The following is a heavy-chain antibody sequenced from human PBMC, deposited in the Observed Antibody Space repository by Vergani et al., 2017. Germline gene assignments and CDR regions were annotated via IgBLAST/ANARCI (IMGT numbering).Heavy chain of an antibody. J-gene: IGHJ4*02. D-gene: IGHD1-26*01. CDR2: IYYSGST. CDR3: ARLRWELLFDY. CDR1: GGSISSSSYY. Sequence: QLQLQESGPGLVKPSETLSLTCTVSGGSISSSSYYWGWIRQPPGKGLEWIGSIYYSGSTYYNPSIKSRVTISVDTSKNQFSLKLSSVTAAYPAVYYCARLRWELLFDYWGQGTLGTVSS. V-gene: IGHV4-39*01.